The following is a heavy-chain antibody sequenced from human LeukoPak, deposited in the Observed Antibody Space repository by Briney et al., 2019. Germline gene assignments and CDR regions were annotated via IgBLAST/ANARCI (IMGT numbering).Heavy chain of an antibody. D-gene: IGHD1-1*01. V-gene: IGHV3-74*01. J-gene: IGHJ4*02. CDR3: AREGYEGYLDY. Sequence: GGSLRLSCAASGFNFIYTWMHWVRQAPGKGLVWVARIRNDGSGIIYADSVEGRFTISRDNARTTLHLQINRLRAEDTAVYYCAREGYEGYLDYWGQGTLVTVSS. CDR2: IRNDGSGI. CDR1: GFNFIYTW.